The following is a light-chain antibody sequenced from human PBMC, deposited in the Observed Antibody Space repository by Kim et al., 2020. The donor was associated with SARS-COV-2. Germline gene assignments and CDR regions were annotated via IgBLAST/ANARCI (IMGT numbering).Light chain of an antibody. CDR3: QTWGTGILV. J-gene: IGLJ2*01. CDR1: SGHSSNA. Sequence: QLVLTQSPSASASLGASVKLTCTLSSGHSSNAIAWHQQQPEKGPRYLIKLNSDGSHTKGDGIPDRFSGSSSGAERYLTISSLQSDDEADYYCQTWGTGILVFGAGTQLTVL. CDR2: LNSDGSH. V-gene: IGLV4-69*01.